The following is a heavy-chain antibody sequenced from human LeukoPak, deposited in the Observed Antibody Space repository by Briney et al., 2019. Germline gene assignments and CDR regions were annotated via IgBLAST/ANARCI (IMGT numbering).Heavy chain of an antibody. Sequence: SETLSLTCTVSGYSISSGYYWGWIRQPPGKGLEWIGSIYHSGSTYYNPSLKSRVTISVDTSKNQFSLKLSSVTAADTAVYYCARHSRRSITNFDPWGQGTLVTVSS. J-gene: IGHJ5*02. CDR2: IYHSGST. CDR3: ARHSRRSITNFDP. CDR1: GYSISSGYY. V-gene: IGHV4-38-2*02. D-gene: IGHD1-26*01.